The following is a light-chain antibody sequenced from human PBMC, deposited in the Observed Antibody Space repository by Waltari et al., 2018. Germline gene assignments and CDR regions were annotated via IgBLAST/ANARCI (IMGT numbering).Light chain of an antibody. V-gene: IGLV2-8*01. J-gene: IGLJ3*02. Sequence: QSALTQPPSASGSPGQSVTISCTGTSSDVGGYNYVSWFQQRPGKAPKVMIYEVSKRPSGVPVRCSVSKSGNPASLIVSGLQAEDEADYYCSSYAGSKFWVFGGGTKLTVL. CDR3: SSYAGSKFWV. CDR2: EVS. CDR1: SSDVGGYNY.